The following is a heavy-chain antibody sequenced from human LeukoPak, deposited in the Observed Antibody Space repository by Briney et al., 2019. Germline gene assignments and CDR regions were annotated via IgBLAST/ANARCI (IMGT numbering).Heavy chain of an antibody. Sequence: PGGSLRLSCAASGFFFSDSAMAWVRQAPGKGLEWVSTTTGRGDNTHYADSVKGRFTISRDNSKNTLYLQMNSLRAEDTAVYYCAKDSASGYSYGFWDYWGQGTLVTVSS. V-gene: IGHV3-23*01. CDR3: AKDSASGYSYGFWDY. CDR1: GFFFSDSA. CDR2: TTGRGDNT. J-gene: IGHJ4*02. D-gene: IGHD5-18*01.